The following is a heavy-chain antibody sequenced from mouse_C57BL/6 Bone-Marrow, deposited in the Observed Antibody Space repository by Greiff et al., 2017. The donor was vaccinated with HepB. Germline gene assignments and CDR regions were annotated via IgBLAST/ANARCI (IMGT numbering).Heavy chain of an antibody. D-gene: IGHD1-1*01. V-gene: IGHV7-1*01. CDR3: ARDALYRGFAY. CDR1: GFTFSDFY. J-gene: IGHJ3*01. Sequence: EVQLVESGGGLVQSGRSLRLSCATSGFTFSDFYMEWVRQAPGKGLEWIAASRNKANDYTTEYSASVKGRFIVSRDTSQSILYLQMNALRAEDTAIYYCARDALYRGFAYWGQGTLVTVSA. CDR2: SRNKANDYTT.